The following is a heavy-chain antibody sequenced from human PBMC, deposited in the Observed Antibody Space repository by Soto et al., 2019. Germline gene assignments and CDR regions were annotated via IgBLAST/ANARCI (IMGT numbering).Heavy chain of an antibody. Sequence: GGSLRLSCAASGVTSCSYAMSWVRQAPGKGLEWVSAISGSGGSTYYADSVKGRFTISRDNSKNTLYLQMNSLRAEDTAVYYCAKDHLAVALAFDIWGQGTMVTVSS. CDR2: ISGSGGST. CDR1: GVTSCSYA. CDR3: AKDHLAVALAFDI. D-gene: IGHD6-19*01. V-gene: IGHV3-23*01. J-gene: IGHJ3*02.